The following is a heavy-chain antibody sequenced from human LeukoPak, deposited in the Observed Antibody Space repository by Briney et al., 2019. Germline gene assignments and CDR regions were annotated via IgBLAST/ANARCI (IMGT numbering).Heavy chain of an antibody. CDR1: GFTFSDHG. Sequence: PGRSLRLSCAASGFTFSDHGMHWVRQAPGKGLEWVTVISNEGRVQYYADSVKGRFTISRDNSENTLSLQMNSLRADDTAVYYCTKEGGPMSVTTERYSFDHWGRGTLVTVSS. V-gene: IGHV3-30*18. J-gene: IGHJ4*02. CDR2: ISNEGRVQ. CDR3: TKEGGPMSVTTERYSFDH. D-gene: IGHD4-17*01.